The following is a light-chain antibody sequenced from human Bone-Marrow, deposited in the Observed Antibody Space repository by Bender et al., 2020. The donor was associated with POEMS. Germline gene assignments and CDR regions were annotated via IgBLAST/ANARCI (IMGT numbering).Light chain of an antibody. CDR3: AVWDDSLNGWV. V-gene: IGLV1-44*01. J-gene: IGLJ3*02. Sequence: QSVLTQPPSASGTPGQRVTISCSGGSSNIGAHAVNWYQHLPGTAPKLLIYSSHRRPSEVPDHFSGSRSGTSASLAISGLQSEDEADYYCAVWDDSLNGWVFGGGTKLTVL. CDR1: SSNIGAHA. CDR2: SSH.